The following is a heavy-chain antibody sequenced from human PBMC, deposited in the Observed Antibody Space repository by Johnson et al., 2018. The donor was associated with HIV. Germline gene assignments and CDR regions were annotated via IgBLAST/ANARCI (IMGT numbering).Heavy chain of an antibody. Sequence: VQLVESGGGLVQPGGSLRLSCAASGFTVSYNYMNWVRQAPGKVLEWVSIIYSDSDTYYADSVKGRFTISRDNSKNTLYLQMNSLRAEDTAVYYCAREQLVLGSFRSDAFDIWGQGTMVTVSS. CDR1: GFTVSYNY. J-gene: IGHJ3*02. CDR2: IYSDSDT. D-gene: IGHD6-13*01. V-gene: IGHV3-66*01. CDR3: AREQLVLGSFRSDAFDI.